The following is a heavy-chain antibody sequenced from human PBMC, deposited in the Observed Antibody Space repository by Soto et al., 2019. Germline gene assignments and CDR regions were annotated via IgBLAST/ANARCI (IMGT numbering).Heavy chain of an antibody. V-gene: IGHV3-73*01. CDR1: GFTFSGSA. J-gene: IGHJ6*03. D-gene: IGHD1-7*01. CDR2: IRSKANSYAT. Sequence: EVQLVESGGGLVQTGGSLKLSCAASGFTFSGSAMHWVRQASGKGLEWVGRIRSKANSYATAYAASVKGRFTISRDESKNTAYLQMNSLKTEDTAVYYCTSRPTPHNWNSYYYYYMDVWGKGTTVTVSS. CDR3: TSRPTPHNWNSYYYYYMDV.